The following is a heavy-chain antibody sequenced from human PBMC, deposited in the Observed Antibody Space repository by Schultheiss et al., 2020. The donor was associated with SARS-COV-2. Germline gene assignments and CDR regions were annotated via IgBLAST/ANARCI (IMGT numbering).Heavy chain of an antibody. J-gene: IGHJ3*02. D-gene: IGHD3-22*01. V-gene: IGHV3-23*01. CDR1: GGSFSGYY. CDR3: AKDPLSSGYYYGRDAFDI. CDR2: ISGSGGST. Sequence: LSLTCAVYGGSFSGYYWSWIRQPPGKGLEWVSAISGSGGSTYYADSVKGRFTISRDNSKNTLYLQMNSLRAEDTAVYYCAKDPLSSGYYYGRDAFDIWGQGTMVTVSS.